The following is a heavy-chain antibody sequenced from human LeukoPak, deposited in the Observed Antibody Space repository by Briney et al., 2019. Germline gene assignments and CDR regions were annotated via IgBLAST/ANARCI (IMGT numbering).Heavy chain of an antibody. Sequence: SQTLSLTCTVSGGSISSGDYYWSWIRQPPGKGLEWIGYISYSGSTYYNPSFKSRVTISVDTSKNQFSLKLSSVTAADTAVFYCARDLAAAGEQTWGQGTLVTVSS. V-gene: IGHV4-30-4*08. CDR2: ISYSGST. J-gene: IGHJ5*02. CDR1: GGSISSGDYY. D-gene: IGHD6-13*01. CDR3: ARDLAAAGEQT.